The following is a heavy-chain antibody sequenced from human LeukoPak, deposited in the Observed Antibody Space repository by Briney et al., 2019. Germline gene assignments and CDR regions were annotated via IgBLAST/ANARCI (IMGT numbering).Heavy chain of an antibody. D-gene: IGHD4-17*01. CDR2: IIPIFGTA. V-gene: IGHV1-69*01. CDR3: ARSGLAKWGYGDYDWFDP. J-gene: IGHJ5*02. Sequence: GASVKVSCKASGGTFSSYAISRVRQAPGQGLEWMGGIIPIFGTANYAQKFQGRVTITADESTSTAYMELSSLRSEDTAVYYCARSGLAKWGYGDYDWFDPWGQGTLVTVSS. CDR1: GGTFSSYA.